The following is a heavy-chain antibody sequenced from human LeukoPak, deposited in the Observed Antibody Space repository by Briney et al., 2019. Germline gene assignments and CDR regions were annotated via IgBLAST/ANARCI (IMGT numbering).Heavy chain of an antibody. CDR3: AREAVAGTRTPDY. Sequence: ASVKVSCKASGGTFSSYAISWVRQAPGQGPEWMGGIIPIFGTANYAQKFQGRVTITADESTSTAYMELSSLRSEDTAVYYCAREAVAGTRTPDYWGQGTLVTVSS. V-gene: IGHV1-69*13. CDR1: GGTFSSYA. J-gene: IGHJ4*02. CDR2: IIPIFGTA. D-gene: IGHD6-19*01.